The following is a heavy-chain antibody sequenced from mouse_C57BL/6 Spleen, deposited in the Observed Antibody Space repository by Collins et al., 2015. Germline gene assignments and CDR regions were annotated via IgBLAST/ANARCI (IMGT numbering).Heavy chain of an antibody. V-gene: IGHV1-52*01. CDR2: IDPSDSET. CDR1: GYTFTSYW. D-gene: IGHD2-1*01. Sequence: QVQLQQPGAELVRPGSSVKLSCKASGYTFTSYWMHWVKQRPIQGLEWIGNIDPSDSETHYNQKFKDKATLTVDKSSSTAYMQLSSLTSEDSAVYYCARSTGYGNYGFAYWGQGTLVTVSA. J-gene: IGHJ3*01. CDR3: ARSTGYGNYGFAY.